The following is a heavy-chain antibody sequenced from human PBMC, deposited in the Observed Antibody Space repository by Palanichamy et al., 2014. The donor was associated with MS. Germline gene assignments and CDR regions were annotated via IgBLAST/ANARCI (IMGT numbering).Heavy chain of an antibody. Sequence: LVEVWGRRGPAWRSLRLSCAASGFSFSSYGMHWVRQAPGKGLEWVAVIWNDGSNKYYADPVKGRFTISRDNSKNTLYLQMDSLRAEDTAVYYCARDMSYYDSSGYYLFDYWGQGTLVTVSS. CDR3: ARDMSYYDSSGYYLFDY. CDR2: IWNDGSNK. D-gene: IGHD3-22*01. CDR1: GFSFSSYG. J-gene: IGHJ4*02. V-gene: IGHV3-33*08.